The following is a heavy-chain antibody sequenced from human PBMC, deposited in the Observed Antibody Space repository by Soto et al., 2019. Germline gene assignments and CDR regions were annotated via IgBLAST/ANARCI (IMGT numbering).Heavy chain of an antibody. J-gene: IGHJ6*02. CDR3: ASGTTSPDYYYYGMDV. D-gene: IGHD1-7*01. CDR1: GFSLSTSGMC. V-gene: IGHV2-70*01. Sequence: GPTLVNPTQTLTLTCTFSGFSLSTSGMCVSWIRQPPGKALEWLALIDWDDDKYYSTSLKTRLTISKDTSKNQVVLTMTNMDPVDTATYYCASGTTSPDYYYYGMDVWGQGTTVTVSS. CDR2: IDWDDDK.